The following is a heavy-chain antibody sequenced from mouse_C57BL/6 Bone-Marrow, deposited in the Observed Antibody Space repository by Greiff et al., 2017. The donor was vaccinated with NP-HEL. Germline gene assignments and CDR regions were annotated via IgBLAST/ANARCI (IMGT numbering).Heavy chain of an antibody. Sequence: VQLQQPGAELVKPGASVKVSCKASGYTFTSYWMHWVKQRPGQGLEWIGRIHPSDSDTNYNQKFKGKATLTVDKSSSTAYMQLSSLTSEDSAVYYCAIRRDYYGSSYVGYWYFDVWGTGTTVTVSS. CDR1: GYTFTSYW. J-gene: IGHJ1*03. D-gene: IGHD1-1*01. CDR3: AIRRDYYGSSYVGYWYFDV. CDR2: IHPSDSDT. V-gene: IGHV1-74*01.